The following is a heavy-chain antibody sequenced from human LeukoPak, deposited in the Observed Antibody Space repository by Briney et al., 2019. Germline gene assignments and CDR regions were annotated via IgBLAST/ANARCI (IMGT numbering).Heavy chain of an antibody. V-gene: IGHV3-30-3*01. CDR2: ISYDGSNK. CDR3: ARGRTYGMDV. CDR1: GFTFSSYA. Sequence: GGSLRLSCAASGFTFSSYAMHWVRQAPGKGLEWVAVISYDGSNKYYADSVKGRFTISRDNSENTLYLQMNSLRAEDTAVYYCARGRTYGMDVWGQGTTVTVPS. J-gene: IGHJ6*02.